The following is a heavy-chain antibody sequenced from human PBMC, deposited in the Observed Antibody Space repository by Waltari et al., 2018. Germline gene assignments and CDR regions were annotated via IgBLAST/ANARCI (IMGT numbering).Heavy chain of an antibody. V-gene: IGHV1-69*01. CDR3: ARDQDYYDSSGYYNWFDP. Sequence: QVQLVQSGAEVKKPGSSVKVSCKTSGGTFSSYTISWVRQAPGQGLEWMGGIIPNFNTANYAQKFQGRLTITADESTSTAYMELSSLRSEDTAVYYCARDQDYYDSSGYYNWFDPWGQGTLVTVSS. D-gene: IGHD3-22*01. CDR2: IIPNFNTA. CDR1: GGTFSSYT. J-gene: IGHJ5*02.